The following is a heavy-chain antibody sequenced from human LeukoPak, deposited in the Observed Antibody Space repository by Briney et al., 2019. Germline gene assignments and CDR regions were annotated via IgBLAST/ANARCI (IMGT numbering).Heavy chain of an antibody. V-gene: IGHV3-21*01. D-gene: IGHD6-13*01. CDR1: GFTFSSYS. J-gene: IGHJ4*02. CDR2: ISSRSSYI. Sequence: GGSLRLSCAASGFTFSSYSMNWVRQAPGKGLEWVSSISSRSSYIYYADSVKGRFTISRDNAKNSLYLQMNSLRAEDTAVYYCARVIAAAGIDYWGQGTLVTVSS. CDR3: ARVIAAAGIDY.